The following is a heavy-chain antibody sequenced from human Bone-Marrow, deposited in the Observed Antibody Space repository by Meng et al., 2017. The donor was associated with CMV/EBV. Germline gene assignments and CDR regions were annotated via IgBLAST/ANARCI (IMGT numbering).Heavy chain of an antibody. J-gene: IGHJ4*02. Sequence: GGSLRLSCEASGLTFIGFWMSWVRQAPGKGLEWVANIKEDGSEKHYVDAVKGRFTISRDNAKNSLYLQMNSLRVEDTAVYYCARVVVSRAPYFDFWGQGTLVTVSS. D-gene: IGHD2-15*01. CDR1: GLTFIGFW. V-gene: IGHV3-7*01. CDR3: ARVVVSRAPYFDF. CDR2: IKEDGSEK.